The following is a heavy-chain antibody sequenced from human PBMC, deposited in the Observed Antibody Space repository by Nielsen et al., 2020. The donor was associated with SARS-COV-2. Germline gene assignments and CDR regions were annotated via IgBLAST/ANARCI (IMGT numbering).Heavy chain of an antibody. J-gene: IGHJ4*02. Sequence: GRSLRLSCAASGFTFSDYWMHWVRQAPGKGLVWVSRIDSDGKTTDYADSVQGRFTISRDNVKNTLYLEMNSLRVEDTAVYYCARDRMAPGVFDYWGQGIPVTVSS. CDR3: ARDRMAPGVFDY. D-gene: IGHD2-8*01. V-gene: IGHV3-74*01. CDR2: IDSDGKTT. CDR1: GFTFSDYW.